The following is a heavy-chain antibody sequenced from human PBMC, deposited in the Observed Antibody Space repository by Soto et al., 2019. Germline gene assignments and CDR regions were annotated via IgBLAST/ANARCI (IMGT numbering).Heavy chain of an antibody. Sequence: TLSLTCTVSGDTFSSGDHYWLWNRQRPGKGLEWIGHIYDSVSTYYSPSLRSRVTISSDMSKNQSSLILRSVTAADTVVYYCARVEHREYFAIVTDYWGQGTLVTVSS. CDR1: GDTFSSGDHY. D-gene: IGHD2-21*01. CDR2: IYDSVST. V-gene: IGHV4-31*03. J-gene: IGHJ4*02. CDR3: ARVEHREYFAIVTDY.